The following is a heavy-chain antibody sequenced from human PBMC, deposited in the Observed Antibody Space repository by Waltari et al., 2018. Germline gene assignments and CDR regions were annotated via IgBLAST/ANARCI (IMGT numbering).Heavy chain of an antibody. CDR1: GFTFSDSY. V-gene: IGHV3-11*06. CDR3: ARYTFGLAD. CDR2: ISSSGSHT. J-gene: IGHJ4*02. D-gene: IGHD3-16*01. Sequence: QVQLVESGGGLVKPGGSLRLSCAASGFTFSDSYMTWIRQAPGKGLELIADISSSGSHTQFADSVRGRFSISRDNAKNSLYLQMNSLGIDDTAVYYCARYTFGLADWGQGTLVTVSS.